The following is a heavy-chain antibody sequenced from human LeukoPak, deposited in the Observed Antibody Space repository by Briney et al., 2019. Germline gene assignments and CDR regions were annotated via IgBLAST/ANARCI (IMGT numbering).Heavy chain of an antibody. V-gene: IGHV1-69*06. CDR2: STPIFCTG. D-gene: IGHD3-22*01. Sequence: ASVNVSCKASVGTFGSYAISWVRQAPGHRLGGMGGSTPIFCTGNYAEKLKDRVTITADKYTRTAYMELSSLSSEDTAVYYCARGVRGYYDSSGYYYDYWGQGTLVTVSS. J-gene: IGHJ4*02. CDR1: VGTFGSYA. CDR3: ARGVRGYYDSSGYYYDY.